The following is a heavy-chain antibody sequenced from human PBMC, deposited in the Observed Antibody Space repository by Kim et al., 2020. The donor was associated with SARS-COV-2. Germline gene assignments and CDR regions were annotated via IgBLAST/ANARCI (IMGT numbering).Heavy chain of an antibody. CDR1: GGSISSYY. Sequence: SETLSLTCTVSGGSISSYYWSWIRQPPGKGLEWIGYIYYSGSTNYNPSLKSRVTISVDTSKNQFSLKLSSVTAADTAVYYCARTILTGYYGYYYYYMDVWGKGTTVTVSS. J-gene: IGHJ6*03. CDR2: IYYSGST. V-gene: IGHV4-59*01. CDR3: ARTILTGYYGYYYYYMDV. D-gene: IGHD3-9*01.